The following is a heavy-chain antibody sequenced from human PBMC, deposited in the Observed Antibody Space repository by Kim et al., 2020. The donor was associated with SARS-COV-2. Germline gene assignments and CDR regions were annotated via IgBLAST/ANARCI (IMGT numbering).Heavy chain of an antibody. D-gene: IGHD2-2*01. Sequence: SETLSLTCTVSGGSISSSSYYWGWIRQPPGKGLEWIGSIYYSGSTYYNPSLKSRVTISVDTSKNQFSLKLSSVTAADTAVYYCARRGINPSASPGRFVVVPAAMKLGAFDIWGQGTMVTVSS. CDR2: IYYSGST. V-gene: IGHV4-39*01. CDR1: GGSISSSSYY. CDR3: ARRGINPSASPGRFVVVPAAMKLGAFDI. J-gene: IGHJ3*02.